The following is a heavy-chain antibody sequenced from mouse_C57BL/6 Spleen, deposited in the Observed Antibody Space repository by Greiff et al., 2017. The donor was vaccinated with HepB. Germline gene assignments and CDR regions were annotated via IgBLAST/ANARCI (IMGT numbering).Heavy chain of an antibody. V-gene: IGHV1-82*01. CDR1: GYAFSSSW. CDR3: ARPRSSPFAY. CDR2: IYPGDGDT. Sequence: VKLMESGPELVKPGASVKISCKASGYAFSSSWMNWVKQRPGKGLEWIGRIYPGDGDTNYNGKFKGKATLTADKSSSTAYMQLSSLTSEDSAVYFCARPRSSPFAYWGQGTLVTVSA. J-gene: IGHJ3*01. D-gene: IGHD1-1*01.